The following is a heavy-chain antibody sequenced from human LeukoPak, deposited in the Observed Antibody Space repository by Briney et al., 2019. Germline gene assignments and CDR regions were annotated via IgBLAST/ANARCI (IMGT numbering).Heavy chain of an antibody. J-gene: IGHJ4*02. CDR1: GFTVSNNR. Sequence: GGSLRLSCAASGFTVSNNRLSWVRQAPGMGLEWISGISESGASTYYADSVKGRFTISRDDSRNTLYLQMNSLRGDDTAVYYCAKDVGKWESLHFFDYWGQGTLVTVSS. D-gene: IGHD1-26*01. V-gene: IGHV3-23*01. CDR3: AKDVGKWESLHFFDY. CDR2: ISESGAST.